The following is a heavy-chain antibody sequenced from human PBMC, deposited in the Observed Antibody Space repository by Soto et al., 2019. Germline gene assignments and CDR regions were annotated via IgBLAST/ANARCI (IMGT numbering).Heavy chain of an antibody. Sequence: GASVKVSCKASGYTFTGYYMHWVRQAPGQGLEWMGWINPNSGGTNYAQKFQGWVTMTRDTSISTAYMELSRLRSDDTAVYYCARDTWRRYCSSTSCGYYYYGMGVWGQGTTVTVSS. CDR3: ARDTWRRYCSSTSCGYYYYGMGV. CDR2: INPNSGGT. D-gene: IGHD2-2*01. CDR1: GYTFTGYY. J-gene: IGHJ6*02. V-gene: IGHV1-2*04.